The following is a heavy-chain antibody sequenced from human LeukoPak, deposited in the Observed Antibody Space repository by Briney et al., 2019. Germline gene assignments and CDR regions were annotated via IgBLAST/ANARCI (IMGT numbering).Heavy chain of an antibody. CDR3: ARDFRGVTSLDY. D-gene: IGHD3-10*01. Sequence: ASVKVSCKASGYTFTSYGISWVRQAPGQGLEWMGWISAYNGNTNYAQMLQGRVTMTTDTSTSTAYMELRSLRSDDTAVYYCARDFRGVTSLDYWGQGTLVTVSS. V-gene: IGHV1-18*01. CDR1: GYTFTSYG. CDR2: ISAYNGNT. J-gene: IGHJ4*02.